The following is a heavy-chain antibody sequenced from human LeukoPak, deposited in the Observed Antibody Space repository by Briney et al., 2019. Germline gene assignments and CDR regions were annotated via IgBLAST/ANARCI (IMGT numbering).Heavy chain of an antibody. D-gene: IGHD1-26*01. J-gene: IGHJ4*02. CDR1: GGSFTGYY. CDR3: ARVTASYPPDY. V-gene: IGHV4-34*01. CDR2: IHHSGST. Sequence: SETLSLTCAVYGGSFTGYYWNWIRQPPGKGLEWIGEIHHSGSTNYNPSLKSRVTISLDTSKNQFSLKLSSVTAADAAVYYCARVTASYPPDYWGQGTLVTVSS.